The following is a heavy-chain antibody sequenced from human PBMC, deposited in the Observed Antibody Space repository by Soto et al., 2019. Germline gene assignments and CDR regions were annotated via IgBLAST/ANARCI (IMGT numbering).Heavy chain of an antibody. D-gene: IGHD3-10*01. CDR1: GGTFSSYA. J-gene: IGHJ6*02. CDR2: IIPIFGTA. CDR3: ARERRLLWFGELLWGYYYYYYGMDV. V-gene: IGHV1-69*13. Sequence: SVKVSCKASGGTFSSYAISWVRQAPGQGLEWMGGIIPIFGTANYAQKFQGRVTITADESTSTAYMELSSLRSDDTAVYYCARERRLLWFGELLWGYYYYYYGMDVWGQGTTVTVSS.